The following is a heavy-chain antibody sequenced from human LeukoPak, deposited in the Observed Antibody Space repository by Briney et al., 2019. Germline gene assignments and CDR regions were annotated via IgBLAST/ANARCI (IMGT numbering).Heavy chain of an antibody. CDR1: GFTFSSYG. CDR2: ISYDGSNK. J-gene: IGHJ4*02. V-gene: IGHV3-30*18. CDR3: AKDDWAGLGSDLNY. D-gene: IGHD2-21*01. Sequence: GRSLRLSCAASGFTFSSYGMHWVRQAPGKGLEWVAVISYDGSNKYYADSVKGRFTISRDNSKNTLYLQMNSLRAEDTAVYYCAKDDWAGLGSDLNYWGQGTLVTVSS.